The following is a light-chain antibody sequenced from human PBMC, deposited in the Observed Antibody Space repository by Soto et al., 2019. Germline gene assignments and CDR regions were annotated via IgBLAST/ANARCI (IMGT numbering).Light chain of an antibody. Sequence: DIVMAQSPLSLPVTPGEPTSISCRSSQSLLHSNGYNYLDWYLQKPGQSPQLLIYLGSNRASGVPGKFSGNGSGTDFTLKISRVEAEDVGVYYCIQAQQTPPWKLGQGNKVEIK. J-gene: IGKJ1*01. CDR1: QSLLHSNGYNY. CDR2: LGS. V-gene: IGKV2-28*01. CDR3: IQAQQTPPWK.